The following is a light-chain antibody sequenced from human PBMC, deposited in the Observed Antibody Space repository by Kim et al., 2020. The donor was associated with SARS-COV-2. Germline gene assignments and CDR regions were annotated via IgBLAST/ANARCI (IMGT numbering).Light chain of an antibody. CDR1: QCVCIID. J-gene: IGKJ2*01. CDR2: GAT. V-gene: IGKV3-20*01. Sequence: LSPRESAPLSVRAIQCVCIIDLVWYEQEPGHAPTLFIYGATSRATGIPDRLRGSGYGTDFTLTISILEPEDFSVYYCQQYGSSPVTFGQGPKL. CDR3: QQYGSSPVT.